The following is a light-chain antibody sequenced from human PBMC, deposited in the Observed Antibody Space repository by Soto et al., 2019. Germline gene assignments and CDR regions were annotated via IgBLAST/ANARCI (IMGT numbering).Light chain of an antibody. CDR3: QQYGSSPWT. CDR2: AAS. V-gene: IGKV3-20*01. J-gene: IGKJ1*01. CDR1: QSVSSSY. Sequence: VVFQPSPGILFLSPGARATLSCSASQSVSSSYLVWHQQKPGQAPRLLIYAASRRATGIPDRFSGSGSGTDFTLNISKLEPEDVAVYYCQQYGSSPWTFGQGTKVDI.